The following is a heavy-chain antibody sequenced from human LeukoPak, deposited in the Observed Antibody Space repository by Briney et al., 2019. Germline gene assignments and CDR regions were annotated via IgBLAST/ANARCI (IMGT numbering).Heavy chain of an antibody. CDR3: ARDWLGYCSSTSCRKEVYYYMDV. CDR2: IYYSGSI. J-gene: IGHJ6*03. V-gene: IGHV4-59*01. D-gene: IGHD2-2*01. CDR1: GGSISSYY. Sequence: PSETLSLTCTVSGGSISSYYWSWIRQPPGKGLEWIGYIYYSGSINYNPSLKSRVTISVDTSKNQFSLKLSSVTAADTAVYYCARDWLGYCSSTSCRKEVYYYMDVWGKGTTVTVSS.